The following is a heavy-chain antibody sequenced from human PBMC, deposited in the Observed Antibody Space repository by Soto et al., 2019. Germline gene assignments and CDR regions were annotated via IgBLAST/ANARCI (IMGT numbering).Heavy chain of an antibody. CDR1: GGSFSGYY. CDR2: INHSGST. V-gene: IGHV4-34*01. CDR3: ARGGDVLGWFDP. Sequence: SETLSLTCAVYGGSFSGYYWSWIRQPPGKGLEWIGEINHSGSTNYNPSLKSRVTISVDTSKNQFSLKLSSVTAADTAVYYCARGGDVLGWFDPWGQGTLVTVSS. J-gene: IGHJ5*02.